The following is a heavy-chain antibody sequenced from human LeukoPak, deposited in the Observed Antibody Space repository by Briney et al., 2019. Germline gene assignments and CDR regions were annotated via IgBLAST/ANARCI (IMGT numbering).Heavy chain of an antibody. CDR3: AKDRSCSGGSCSSPCDY. J-gene: IGHJ4*02. CDR2: ISVDGAT. D-gene: IGHD2-15*01. CDR1: GFTFDDYA. V-gene: IGHV3-43*02. Sequence: PGGSLRLSCATSGFTFDDYAMHWVRQAPGKGLEWVSLISVDGATAYADSVKGRFTISRDNSKNSLYLQITSLKAEDTAFYYCAKDRSCSGGSCSSPCDYWGQGTLVIVSS.